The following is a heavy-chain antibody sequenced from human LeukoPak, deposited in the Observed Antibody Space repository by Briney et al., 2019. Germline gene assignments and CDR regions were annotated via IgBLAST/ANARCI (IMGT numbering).Heavy chain of an antibody. D-gene: IGHD3-3*01. J-gene: IGHJ3*02. Sequence: SETLSLTCAVYSGSFSGYYWSWLRQPPGKGLEWIGEINHSGSTNYNPSLKSRVTISVDTSKNQFSLKLSSVTAADTAVYYCARRLGSTIFGVVIKGSRAFDIWGQGTMVTVSP. CDR1: SGSFSGYY. CDR2: INHSGST. V-gene: IGHV4-34*01. CDR3: ARRLGSTIFGVVIKGSRAFDI.